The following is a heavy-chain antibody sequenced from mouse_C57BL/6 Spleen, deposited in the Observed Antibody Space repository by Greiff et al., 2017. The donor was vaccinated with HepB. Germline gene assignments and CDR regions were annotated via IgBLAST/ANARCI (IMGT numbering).Heavy chain of an antibody. CDR3: ARGGDGYYLDY. CDR1: GYAFSSSW. D-gene: IGHD2-3*01. J-gene: IGHJ2*01. V-gene: IGHV1-82*01. CDR2: IYPGDGDT. Sequence: VKLMESGPELVKPGASVKISCKASGYAFSSSWMNWVKQRPGKGLEWIGRIYPGDGDTNYNGKFKGKATLTADKSSSTAYMQLSSLTSEDSAVYFCARGGDGYYLDYWGQGTTLTVSS.